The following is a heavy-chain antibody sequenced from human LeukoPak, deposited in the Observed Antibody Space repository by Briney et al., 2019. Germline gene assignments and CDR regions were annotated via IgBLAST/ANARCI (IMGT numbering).Heavy chain of an antibody. CDR3: ARDSSASSSWHVFDY. D-gene: IGHD6-13*01. CDR1: GYTFTSYG. J-gene: IGHJ4*02. Sequence: ASVKVSCKASGYTFTSYGISWVRQAPGQGLEWMGWISAYNGNTNYAQKLQGRVTMTTDTSTSTAYIELRSLRSDDTAVYYCARDSSASSSWHVFDYWGQGTLVTVSS. CDR2: ISAYNGNT. V-gene: IGHV1-18*04.